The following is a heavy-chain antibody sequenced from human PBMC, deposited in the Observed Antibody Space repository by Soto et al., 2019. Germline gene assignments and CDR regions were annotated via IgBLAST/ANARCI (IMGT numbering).Heavy chain of an antibody. CDR3: ATNPDYYDSSGYLFWFDP. Sequence: QVQLVQSGAEVKKPGASVKVSCKVSGYTLTELSMHWVRQAPGKGLEWMGGFDPEDGETIYARKFQGRVTMTEDTSTDTAYMELSSLRSEDTAVYYCATNPDYYDSSGYLFWFDPWGQGTLVTVSS. CDR1: GYTLTELS. J-gene: IGHJ5*02. V-gene: IGHV1-24*01. CDR2: FDPEDGET. D-gene: IGHD3-22*01.